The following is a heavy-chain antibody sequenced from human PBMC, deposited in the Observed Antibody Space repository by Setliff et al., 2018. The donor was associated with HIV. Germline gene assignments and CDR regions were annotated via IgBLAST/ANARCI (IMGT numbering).Heavy chain of an antibody. Sequence: SVKVSCKASRSTFNSHTINRVRQAPGQGLDWMGGIIPILGVANYAQRFQGKVTITADKSTSTAYMELTSLRFDDTAMYYCVRGVQSPPHYSYYYMDVWGEGTMVTVSS. CDR3: VRGVQSPPHYSYYYMDV. D-gene: IGHD3-3*01. CDR1: RSTFNSHT. J-gene: IGHJ6*03. V-gene: IGHV1-69*10. CDR2: IIPILGVA.